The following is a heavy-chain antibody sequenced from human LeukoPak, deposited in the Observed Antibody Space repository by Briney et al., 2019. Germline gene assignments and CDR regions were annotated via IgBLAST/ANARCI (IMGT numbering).Heavy chain of an antibody. J-gene: IGHJ5*02. D-gene: IGHD2-15*01. CDR3: ARHSGGGYCSGGSCYSRYNWFDP. Sequence: VASVKVSCKASGYTFTDYYIHWERQAPGQGLEWMGWIDPNSGGTNYAQKFQGRVTMTRDTSISSAYMDLSRLRYDDTAVYYCARHSGGGYCSGGSCYSRYNWFDPWGQGTLVTVSS. CDR1: GYTFTDYY. V-gene: IGHV1-2*02. CDR2: IDPNSGGT.